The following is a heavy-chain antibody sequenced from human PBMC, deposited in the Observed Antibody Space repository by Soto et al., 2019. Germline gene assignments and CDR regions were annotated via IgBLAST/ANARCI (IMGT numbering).Heavy chain of an antibody. Sequence: GGSLRLSCAASGFTFNSYSMNWVRQAPGKGLEWVSSISSSSTYIYYADSVKGRFTISRDNAKNSLFLQMNSLRDEDTAVYYCARDYGGNSAFDYWGQGTLVTVSS. D-gene: IGHD4-17*01. J-gene: IGHJ4*02. CDR2: ISSSSTYI. V-gene: IGHV3-21*01. CDR1: GFTFNSYS. CDR3: ARDYGGNSAFDY.